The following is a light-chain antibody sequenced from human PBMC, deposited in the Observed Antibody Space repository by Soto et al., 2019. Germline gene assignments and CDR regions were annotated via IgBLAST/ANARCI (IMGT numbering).Light chain of an antibody. V-gene: IGKV3D-7*01. J-gene: IGKJ5*01. CDR2: GAS. CDR3: QQDYNLPIT. CDR1: QSVSSSY. Sequence: PGERVNLSCRASQSVSSSYLTWYQQKPGQAPRVLIYGASTRATSIPARFSGSGSGTDFTLTISSLQPEDFAVYYCQQDYNLPITFGQGTRLEIK.